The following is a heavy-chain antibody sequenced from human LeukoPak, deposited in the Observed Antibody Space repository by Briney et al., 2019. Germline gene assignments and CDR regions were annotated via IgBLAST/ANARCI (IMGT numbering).Heavy chain of an antibody. D-gene: IGHD7-27*01. CDR1: GYTFTAYD. J-gene: IGHJ4*02. CDR3: AINLQYTGDFDD. V-gene: IGHV1-8*01. CDR2: MNPKTGDT. Sequence: ASVKVSCKASGYTFTAYDINWVRQAAGQGLEWLGWMNPKTGDTGYAQKFQGRVTMTRDTSITTAYMELSGLTSEDTAIYYCAINLQYTGDFDDWGQGTLVTVSS.